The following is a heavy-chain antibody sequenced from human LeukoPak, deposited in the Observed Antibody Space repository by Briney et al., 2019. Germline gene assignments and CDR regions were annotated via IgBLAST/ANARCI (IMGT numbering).Heavy chain of an antibody. CDR1: GFTFSTFW. V-gene: IGHV3-7*01. D-gene: IGHD6-6*01. CDR2: IKQDETEK. Sequence: PGGSLRLSCAASGFTFSTFWMSWVRQAPGKGLEWVANIKQDETEKYYVDSVKGRFYISRDNARNSLSLQMNRLRPEDTAVYYCARAPWQLSPFDFWGQGVLVTVSS. J-gene: IGHJ4*02. CDR3: ARAPWQLSPFDF.